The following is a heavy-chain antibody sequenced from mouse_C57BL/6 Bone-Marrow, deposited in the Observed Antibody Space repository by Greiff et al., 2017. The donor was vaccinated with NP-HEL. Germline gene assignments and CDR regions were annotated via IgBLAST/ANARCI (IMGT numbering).Heavy chain of an antibody. Sequence: QVQLKQSGAELVRPGASVTLSCKASGYTFTDYEMHWVKQTPVHGLEWIGAIDPETGGTAYNQKFKGKAILTADKSSSTAYMELRSLTSEDSAVYYRTSIYYGYDEDYWGQGTTLTVSS. CDR1: GYTFTDYE. D-gene: IGHD2-2*01. J-gene: IGHJ2*01. CDR2: IDPETGGT. CDR3: TSIYYGYDEDY. V-gene: IGHV1-15*01.